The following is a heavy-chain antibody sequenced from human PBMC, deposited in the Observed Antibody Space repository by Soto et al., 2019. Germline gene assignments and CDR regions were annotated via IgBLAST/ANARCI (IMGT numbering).Heavy chain of an antibody. V-gene: IGHV1-69*06. D-gene: IGHD3-22*01. Sequence: QVELVQSGAEVKKPGSSVKVSCQASEDTFRNYAISWVRQAPGQGLEWMGGIIPIFGTANYAQKFQGRVTITADTYANTVYLELSSLRSDDTAVYYCASTKYDSSAYDYWYLGLWGRGTLGTVSS. CDR2: IIPIFGTA. CDR3: ASTKYDSSAYDYWYLGL. CDR1: EDTFRNYA. J-gene: IGHJ2*01.